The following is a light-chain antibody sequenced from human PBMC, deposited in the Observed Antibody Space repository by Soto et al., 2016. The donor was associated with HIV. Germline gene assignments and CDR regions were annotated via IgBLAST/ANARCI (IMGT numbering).Light chain of an antibody. V-gene: IGKV1-5*01. Sequence: DIQMTQSPSSLSASVGDRVNITCRASQSIGGFLNWYQQIPGKAPSLLIFDASSLQSGVPSRFSGSGSGTEFTLTISSLQPDDFATYYCQQYNVYSRTFGQGTKVEIK. CDR3: QQYNVYSRT. CDR1: QSIGGF. J-gene: IGKJ1*01. CDR2: DAS.